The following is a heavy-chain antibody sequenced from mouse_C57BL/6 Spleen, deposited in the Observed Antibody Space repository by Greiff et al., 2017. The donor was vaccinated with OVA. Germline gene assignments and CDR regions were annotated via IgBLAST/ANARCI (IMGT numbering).Heavy chain of an antibody. J-gene: IGHJ4*01. Sequence: EVKLLESGGGLVKPGGSLKLSCAASGFTFSSYAMSWVRQTPEKRLEWVATISDGGSYTYYPDNVKGRFTISRDNAKNNLYLQMSHLKSEDTAMYYCARKYYYAMDYWGQGTSVTVSS. V-gene: IGHV5-4*03. CDR1: GFTFSSYA. CDR3: ARKYYYAMDY. CDR2: ISDGGSYT.